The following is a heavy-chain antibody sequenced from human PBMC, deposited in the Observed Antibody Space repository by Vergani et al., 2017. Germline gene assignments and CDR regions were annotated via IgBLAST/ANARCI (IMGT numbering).Heavy chain of an antibody. D-gene: IGHD3-3*01. Sequence: QVQLQESGPGLVKPSQTLSLTCTVSGGSISSGDYYWSWIRQPPGKGLEWIGSIYYSGSTYYNPSLKSRVTISVDTSKNQFSLKLSSVTAADTAVYYCAREVERWLYYDFWSGPINWFDPWGQGTLVTVSS. CDR1: GGSISSGDYY. CDR3: AREVERWLYYDFWSGPINWFDP. V-gene: IGHV4-39*07. CDR2: IYYSGST. J-gene: IGHJ5*02.